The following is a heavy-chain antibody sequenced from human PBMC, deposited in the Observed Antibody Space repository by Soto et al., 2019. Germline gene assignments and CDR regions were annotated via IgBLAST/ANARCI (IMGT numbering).Heavy chain of an antibody. D-gene: IGHD1-26*01. CDR1: GFTFSSYG. CDR3: ARDIGGSYSPDYYYGMDV. Sequence: GGSLRLSCAASGFTFSSYGMHWVRQAPGKGLEWVAVIWYDGSNKYYADSVKGRFTISRDNSKNTLYLQMNSLRAEDTAVYYCARDIGGSYSPDYYYGMDVWGQGTTVTVSS. CDR2: IWYDGSNK. V-gene: IGHV3-33*01. J-gene: IGHJ6*02.